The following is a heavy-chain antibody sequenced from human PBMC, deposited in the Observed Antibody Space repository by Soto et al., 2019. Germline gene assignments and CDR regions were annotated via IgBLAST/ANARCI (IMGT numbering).Heavy chain of an antibody. CDR2: IDPSDSYT. CDR1: GYSFTTYW. J-gene: IGHJ6*02. V-gene: IGHV5-10-1*01. Sequence: GESLKISCKGSGYSFTTYWISWVRQMPGKGLEWMGRIDPSDSYTNYSPSFQGHVTISADKSISTAYLQWSSLKASDTAMYYCARPGYYYYGMDVWGQGTTVTVSS. CDR3: ARPGYYYYGMDV.